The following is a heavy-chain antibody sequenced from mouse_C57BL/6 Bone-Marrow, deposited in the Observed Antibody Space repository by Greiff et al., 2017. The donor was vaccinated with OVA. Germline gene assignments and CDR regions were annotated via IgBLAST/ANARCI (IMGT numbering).Heavy chain of an antibody. J-gene: IGHJ4*01. CDR3: ARIYYSNYGAMDY. Sequence: VQLKQSGPGLAKPSQTLSLTCSVTGYSITSDYWNWIRKFPGNKLEYMGYISYSGSTYYNPSLKSRISITRDTSKNQYYLQLNSVTTEDTATYYCARIYYSNYGAMDYWGQGTSVTVSS. CDR1: GYSITSDY. V-gene: IGHV3-8*01. CDR2: ISYSGST. D-gene: IGHD2-5*01.